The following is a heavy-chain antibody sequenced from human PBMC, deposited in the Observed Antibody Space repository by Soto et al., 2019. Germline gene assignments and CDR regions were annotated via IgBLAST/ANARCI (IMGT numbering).Heavy chain of an antibody. D-gene: IGHD6-19*01. J-gene: IGHJ4*02. V-gene: IGHV3-7*03. Sequence: EVQLVESGGGLVQPGGSLRLSCAASGFTFSSYWMSWVRQAPGKGLEWVANIKQDGSEKYYVDSVKGRFTISRDNAKNSLYLQMNSLRAEDTAVYYCARDRAVAGTLFGYWGQGTLVTVSS. CDR3: ARDRAVAGTLFGY. CDR2: IKQDGSEK. CDR1: GFTFSSYW.